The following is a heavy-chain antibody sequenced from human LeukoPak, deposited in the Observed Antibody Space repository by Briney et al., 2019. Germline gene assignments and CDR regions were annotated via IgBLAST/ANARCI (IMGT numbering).Heavy chain of an antibody. CDR3: ARHMTPEGTTPYYYGMDV. CDR2: ISNSGIHM. CDR1: GFIFSSYS. D-gene: IGHD2-15*01. Sequence: GGSLRLSCAASGFIFSSYSMNWVRQAPGKGLEWVSSISNSGIHMFYADSVKGRFTMSRDNGKNSLFLQMNSLRADVTAVYFGARHMTPEGTTPYYYGMDVWGQGTTVTVS. J-gene: IGHJ6*02. V-gene: IGHV3-21*01.